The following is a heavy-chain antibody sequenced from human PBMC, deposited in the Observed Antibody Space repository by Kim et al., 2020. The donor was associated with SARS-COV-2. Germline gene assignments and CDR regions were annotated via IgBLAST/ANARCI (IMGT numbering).Heavy chain of an antibody. CDR1: GGTFSSYA. Sequence: SVKVSCKASGGTFSSYAISWVRQAPGQGLEWMGGIIPIFGTANYAQKFQGRVTITADESTSTAYMELSSLRSEDTAVYYCARDYGSGSIDAFDIWGQGTMVTVSS. D-gene: IGHD3-10*01. CDR3: ARDYGSGSIDAFDI. CDR2: IIPIFGTA. V-gene: IGHV1-69*13. J-gene: IGHJ3*02.